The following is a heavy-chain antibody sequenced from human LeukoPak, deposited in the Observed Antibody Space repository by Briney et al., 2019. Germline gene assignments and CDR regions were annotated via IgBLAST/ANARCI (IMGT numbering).Heavy chain of an antibody. CDR2: IYPGDSDT. CDR3: ARHPNQIEMAIISGFDY. V-gene: IGHV5-51*01. CDR1: GYSFTSYW. D-gene: IGHD5-24*01. Sequence: GESLKISCKGSGYSFTSYWIGWVRQMPGKGLEWMGIIYPGDSDTRYSPSFQGQVTISADKSISTAYLQWSSLKASDTAMYYCARHPNQIEMAIISGFDYWGQGTLVTVSS. J-gene: IGHJ4*02.